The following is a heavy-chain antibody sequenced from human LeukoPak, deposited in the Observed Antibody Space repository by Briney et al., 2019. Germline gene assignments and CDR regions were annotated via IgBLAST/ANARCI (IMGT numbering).Heavy chain of an antibody. CDR1: GYTFTSYD. D-gene: IGHD3-3*01. J-gene: IGHJ4*02. V-gene: IGHV1-8*01. CDR2: VDPSSGKA. Sequence: ASVKVSCKASGYTFTSYDINWARQSTGQGLEWMGWVDPSSGKAGSSQKFQGRVIMTSSTSITTVYMELSSLTSEDTAIYYCARVPSFDSWSGFPDYWGQGTLVTVSS. CDR3: ARVPSFDSWSGFPDY.